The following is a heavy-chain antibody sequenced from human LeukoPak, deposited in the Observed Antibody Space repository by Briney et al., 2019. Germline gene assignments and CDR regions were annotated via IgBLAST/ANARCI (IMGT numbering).Heavy chain of an antibody. J-gene: IGHJ6*02. Sequence: GGSLRLSCAASGFTFSSYAMHWVRQAPGKGLEWVAVISYDGSNKYYADSVKGRFTISRDNSKNTLYLQMNSLRAEDTAVYYCARDRLYCSSTSCYTYYYYGMDVWGQGTTVTVSS. V-gene: IGHV3-30-3*01. CDR2: ISYDGSNK. CDR1: GFTFSSYA. D-gene: IGHD2-2*02. CDR3: ARDRLYCSSTSCYTYYYYGMDV.